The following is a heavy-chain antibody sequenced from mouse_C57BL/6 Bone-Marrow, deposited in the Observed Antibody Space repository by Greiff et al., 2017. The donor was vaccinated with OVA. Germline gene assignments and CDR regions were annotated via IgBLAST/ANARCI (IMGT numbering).Heavy chain of an antibody. D-gene: IGHD1-1*01. CDR1: GYTFTSYW. Sequence: QVQLQQPGAELVKPGASVKMSCKASGYTFTSYWITWVKQRPGQGLEWIGDIYPGSGSTNYNEKFKSKATLTVDTSSSTAYMQLSSLTSEDSAVYYCARRGSYGSNHYFDYWGQGTTLTVSS. CDR2: IYPGSGST. J-gene: IGHJ2*01. CDR3: ARRGSYGSNHYFDY. V-gene: IGHV1-55*01.